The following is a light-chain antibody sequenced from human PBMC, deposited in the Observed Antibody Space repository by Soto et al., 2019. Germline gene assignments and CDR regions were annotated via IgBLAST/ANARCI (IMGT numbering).Light chain of an antibody. CDR1: QSLLHNIGYNY. V-gene: IGKV2-28*01. J-gene: IGKJ2*01. Sequence: IEMTQSPLSLPVTPGEPASISFRSSQSLLHNIGYNYLDWYLQKPGQSPQLLIYLGSNRASGVPDRFSGSGSGTDFTLNISRVEAEDVGVYYCMQALHTYTFGPGTKVDIK. CDR2: LGS. CDR3: MQALHTYT.